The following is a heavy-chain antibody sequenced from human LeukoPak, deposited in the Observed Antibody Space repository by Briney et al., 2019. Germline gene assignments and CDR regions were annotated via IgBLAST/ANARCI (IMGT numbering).Heavy chain of an antibody. CDR2: ISWNSGSI. V-gene: IGHV3-9*01. D-gene: IGHD4-17*01. CDR1: GFTFDDYA. Sequence: GGSLRLSCAASGFTFDDYAMHWVRQAPGKGLESVSGISWNSGSIGYADSVKGRFTISRDNAKNSLYLQMNSLRAEDTALYYCAKDVAATVTRYFDLWGRGTLVTVSS. CDR3: AKDVAATVTRYFDL. J-gene: IGHJ2*01.